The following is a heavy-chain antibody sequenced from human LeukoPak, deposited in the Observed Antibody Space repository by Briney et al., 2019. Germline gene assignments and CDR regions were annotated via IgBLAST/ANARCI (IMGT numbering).Heavy chain of an antibody. J-gene: IGHJ4*02. Sequence: GASVKVSCKASGGTFSSYAISWVRQAPGQGLEWMGWMNPSSGDTGYAQKFQGRVTITRNTSISTAYMELNSLRSEDTAVYYCARAFYSNPDRLEYWGQGTLVTVSS. CDR3: ARAFYSNPDRLEY. CDR2: MNPSSGDT. V-gene: IGHV1-8*03. CDR1: GGTFSSYA. D-gene: IGHD4-11*01.